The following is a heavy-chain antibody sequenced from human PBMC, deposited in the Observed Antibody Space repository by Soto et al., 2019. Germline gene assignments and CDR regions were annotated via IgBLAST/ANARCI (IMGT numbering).Heavy chain of an antibody. J-gene: IGHJ4*02. CDR2: IFSNDEK. CDR3: ARTATAMVDFDY. CDR1: GFSLSNARMG. V-gene: IGHV2-26*01. D-gene: IGHD5-18*01. Sequence: QVTLKESGPVLVKPTETLTLTCTVSGFSLSNARMGVSWIRQPPGKALEWLAHIFSNDEKSYSTSLKSRLTISKDTSKSQVVLTMTNMDPVDTATYSRARTATAMVDFDYWGQGTLVTVSS.